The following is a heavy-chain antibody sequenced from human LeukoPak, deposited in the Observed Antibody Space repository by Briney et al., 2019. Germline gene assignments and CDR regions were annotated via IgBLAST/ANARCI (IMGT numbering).Heavy chain of an antibody. V-gene: IGHV3-23*01. CDR2: ISGSGGST. D-gene: IGHD2-8*01. CDR1: GFTFSSYG. Sequence: GGTLRLSCPASGFTFSSYGMSWVRQAPGKGLEWVSAISGSGGSTYYADSVKGRSTISRDNAKNSLYLQMDSLGPEDTAVYYYAKEGQPSYCTNGVCYPDFWGQGTLVTVSS. J-gene: IGHJ4*02. CDR3: AKEGQPSYCTNGVCYPDF.